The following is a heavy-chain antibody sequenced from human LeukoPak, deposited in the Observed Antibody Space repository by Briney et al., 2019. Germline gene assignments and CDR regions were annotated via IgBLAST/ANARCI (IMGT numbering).Heavy chain of an antibody. J-gene: IGHJ6*03. Sequence: GASVKVSCKASGYTFTSYGISWVRQAPGQGLEWMGWISAYNGNTNYAQKLQGRVTMTTDTSTSTAYTELRSLRSDDTAVYYCARDLGGGTLYYYYYYMDVWGKGTTVTVSS. D-gene: IGHD3-16*01. V-gene: IGHV1-18*01. CDR1: GYTFTSYG. CDR3: ARDLGGGTLYYYYYYMDV. CDR2: ISAYNGNT.